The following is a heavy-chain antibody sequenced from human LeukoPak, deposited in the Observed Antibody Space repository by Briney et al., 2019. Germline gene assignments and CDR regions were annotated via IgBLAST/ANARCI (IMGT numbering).Heavy chain of an antibody. Sequence: GSSVKVSCKASGGTFGSYAISWVRQAPGQGLEWMGRIIPILGVANYAQKFQGRVTITADKSTSTAYMDLSSLRSEDTAVYYCARDLPPYYFDYWGQGTLVTVSS. CDR1: GGTFGSYA. J-gene: IGHJ4*02. CDR2: IIPILGVA. V-gene: IGHV1-69*04. CDR3: ARDLPPYYFDY.